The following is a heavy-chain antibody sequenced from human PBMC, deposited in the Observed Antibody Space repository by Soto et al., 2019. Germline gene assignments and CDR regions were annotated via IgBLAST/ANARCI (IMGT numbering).Heavy chain of an antibody. J-gene: IGHJ4*02. Sequence: QVQLVESGGGVVQPGRSLRFSCAASGFTFSSYGMHWVRQAPGEGLEWVEVIWNDGSNKYYADSVKGRFTISRDNSKNTLYLQTNSLRAEDTAVYYCASSPCAGDCYGMEYWGQGTLVTVSS. V-gene: IGHV3-33*01. D-gene: IGHD2-21*02. CDR1: GFTFSSYG. CDR2: IWNDGSNK. CDR3: ASSPCAGDCYGMEY.